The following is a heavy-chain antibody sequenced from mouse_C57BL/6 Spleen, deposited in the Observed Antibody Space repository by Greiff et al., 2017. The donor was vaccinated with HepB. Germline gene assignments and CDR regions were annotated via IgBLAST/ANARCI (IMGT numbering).Heavy chain of an antibody. J-gene: IGHJ3*01. V-gene: IGHV1-72*01. D-gene: IGHD1-1*01. CDR2: IDPNSGGT. CDR3: ARDRFDYYGSSPLAY. CDR1: GYTFTSYW. Sequence: VQLQQSGAELVKPGASVKLSCKASGYTFTSYWMHWVKQRPGRGLEWIGRIDPNSGGTRYNEKFKSKATLTVDKPSSTAYMQLSSLTSEDSAVYYGARDRFDYYGSSPLAYWGQGTLVTVSA.